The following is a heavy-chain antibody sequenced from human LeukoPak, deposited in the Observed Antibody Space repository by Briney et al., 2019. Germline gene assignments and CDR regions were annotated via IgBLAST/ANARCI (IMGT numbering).Heavy chain of an antibody. CDR2: ISSSSSTI. D-gene: IGHD6-13*01. Sequence: GGSLRLSCAVSGLTFSSHSMNWVRQAPGKGLEWLSHISSSSSTIYYADSVKGRFTISRDNAKNSLYLQMNSLRAEDTAVYYCASWAGTATGFSGPFDYWGQGTLVTVSS. V-gene: IGHV3-48*01. CDR1: GLTFSSHS. CDR3: ASWAGTATGFSGPFDY. J-gene: IGHJ4*02.